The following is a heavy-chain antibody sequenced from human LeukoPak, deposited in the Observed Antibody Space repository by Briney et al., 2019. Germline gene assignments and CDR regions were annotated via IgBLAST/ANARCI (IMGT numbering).Heavy chain of an antibody. CDR3: ARLGGGRGY. CDR1: GDSISRYY. D-gene: IGHD4-23*01. CDR2: IYYSGCT. Sequence: SDTLSLTCTVSGDSISRYYWSWIRQPPATGLEWIGYIYYSGCTNYNPSLKSRVTISVDTSKNQFSLKLSSVTAADTAVYYCARLGGGRGYWGQGTLVTVSS. V-gene: IGHV4-59*08. J-gene: IGHJ4*02.